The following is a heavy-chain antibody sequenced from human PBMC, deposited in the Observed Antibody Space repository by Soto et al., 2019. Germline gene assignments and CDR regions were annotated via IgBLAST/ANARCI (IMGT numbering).Heavy chain of an antibody. D-gene: IGHD6-6*01. V-gene: IGHV1-69*02. J-gene: IGHJ6*04. CDR3: ARASYSSSDMDV. CDR2: IIPILGIA. CDR1: GGTFSSYT. Sequence: GASVKVSCKASGGTFSSYTISWVRQAPGQGLEWMGRIIPILGIANYAQKFQGRVTITADKSTSTAYMELSSLRSEDMAVYYCARASYSSSDMDVWGKGTTVTVSS.